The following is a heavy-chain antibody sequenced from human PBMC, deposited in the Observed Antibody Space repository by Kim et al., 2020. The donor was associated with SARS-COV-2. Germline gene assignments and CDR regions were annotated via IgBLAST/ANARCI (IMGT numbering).Heavy chain of an antibody. J-gene: IGHJ6*02. CDR3: AALGAVVAATYHYYGMDV. Sequence: VEGRFTSSRDNAKNSLYLQMNSLRAEDTAVYYCAALGAVVAATYHYYGMDVWGQGTTVTVSS. D-gene: IGHD2-15*01. V-gene: IGHV3-11*06.